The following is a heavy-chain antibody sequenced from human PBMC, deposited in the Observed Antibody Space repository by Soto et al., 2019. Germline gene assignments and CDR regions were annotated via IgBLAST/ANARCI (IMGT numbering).Heavy chain of an antibody. CDR1: GFTFSSYA. Sequence: GGSLRLSCAASGFTFSSYAMHWVRQAPGKGLEWVAVISYDGSNKYYADSVKGRFTISRDNSKNTLYLQMNSLRAEDTAVYYCASDSCSSTSCRHDYWGQGTLVTVSS. CDR3: ASDSCSSTSCRHDY. V-gene: IGHV3-30-3*01. CDR2: ISYDGSNK. J-gene: IGHJ4*02. D-gene: IGHD2-2*01.